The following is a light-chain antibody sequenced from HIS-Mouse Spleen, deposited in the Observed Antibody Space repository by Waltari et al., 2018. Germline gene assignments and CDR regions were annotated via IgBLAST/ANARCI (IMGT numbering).Light chain of an antibody. CDR3: SSYTSSSTLV. V-gene: IGLV2-14*03. J-gene: IGLJ3*02. CDR1: SSDVGGYKY. CDR2: DVS. Sequence: QSALTQPASVSGSPGQSITISCTGTSSDVGGYKYGSWYQQPPGKAPKLMIYDVSNRPSGVSNRFSGSKSGNTASLTISGLQAEDEADYYCSSYTSSSTLVFGGGTKLTVL.